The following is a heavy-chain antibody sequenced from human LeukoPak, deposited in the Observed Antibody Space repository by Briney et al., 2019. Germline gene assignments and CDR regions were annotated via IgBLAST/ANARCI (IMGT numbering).Heavy chain of an antibody. CDR1: GFTFSSYG. V-gene: IGHV3-23*01. CDR2: ISGSGGST. Sequence: GGSLRLSCAVSGFTFSSYGMRWVRQAPGKGLEWVSAISGSGGSTYYADSVKGRFTISRDNSKNTLYLQMHSLRAEDTAVYYCARGPSGYHNTGGQGTLVTVSS. CDR3: ARGPSGYHNT. J-gene: IGHJ4*02. D-gene: IGHD5-12*01.